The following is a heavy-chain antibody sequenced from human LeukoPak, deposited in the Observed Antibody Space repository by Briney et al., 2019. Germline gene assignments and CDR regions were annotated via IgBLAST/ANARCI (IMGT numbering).Heavy chain of an antibody. J-gene: IGHJ3*02. CDR3: VRDPMRGGFDI. V-gene: IGHV3-7*01. Sequence: GGSLRLSCAASGFTFTKSWMTWVRQVPGKGLECVAILNPDGSEKYYVDSVRGRFTISRDNAKNSLYLQMSSLRLGDTAVYYCVRDPMRGGFDIWGQGTMVTVSS. CDR2: LNPDGSEK. CDR1: GFTFTKSW.